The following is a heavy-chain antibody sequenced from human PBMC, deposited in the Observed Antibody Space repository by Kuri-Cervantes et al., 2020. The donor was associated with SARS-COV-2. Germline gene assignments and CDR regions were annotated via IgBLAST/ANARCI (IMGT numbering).Heavy chain of an antibody. V-gene: IGHV3-21*01. Sequence: GGSLRLSCAASGFTFSSYSMNWVRQAPGKGLEWVSSISSSSSYIYYADSVKGRFTISRDNAKNSLYLQMNSLRAEDTAVYYCARDGVADYYYYYMDVWGKGTTVTVSS. D-gene: IGHD2-15*01. CDR3: ARDGVADYYYYYMDV. CDR1: GFTFSSYS. J-gene: IGHJ6*03. CDR2: ISSSSSYI.